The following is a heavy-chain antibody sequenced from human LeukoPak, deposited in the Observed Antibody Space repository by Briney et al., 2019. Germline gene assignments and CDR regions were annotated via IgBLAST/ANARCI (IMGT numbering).Heavy chain of an antibody. V-gene: IGHV3-49*04. CDR3: SRETVTERGYYYYYYMDV. J-gene: IGHJ6*03. D-gene: IGHD1-14*01. CDR2: IRSKAYGGTT. CDR1: GLTFGDYA. Sequence: PGGSLRLSCTASGLTFGDYAMSWVRQAPGKGLEWVGFIRSKAYGGTTEYAASVKGRFTISRDDSKSIAYLQMNSLKTEDTAVYYCSRETVTERGYYYYYYMDVWGKGTTVTVSS.